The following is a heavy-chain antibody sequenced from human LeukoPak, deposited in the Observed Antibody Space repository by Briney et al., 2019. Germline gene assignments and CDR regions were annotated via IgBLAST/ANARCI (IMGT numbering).Heavy chain of an antibody. V-gene: IGHV3-53*01. J-gene: IGHJ4*02. CDR3: AAKTVNMVRGVMS. CDR2: IYSGGST. D-gene: IGHD3-10*01. Sequence: PGGSLRLSCAASGFTVSSNYMSGVRQAPGKGLEWVSVIYSGGSTYYADSVKGRFTISRDNSKNTLYLQMNSLRAEDTAVYYCAAKTVNMVRGVMSWGQGTLVTVSS. CDR1: GFTVSSNY.